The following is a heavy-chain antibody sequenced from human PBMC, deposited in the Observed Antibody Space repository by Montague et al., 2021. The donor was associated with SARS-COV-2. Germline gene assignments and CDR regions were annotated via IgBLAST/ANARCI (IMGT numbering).Heavy chain of an antibody. V-gene: IGHV3-21*01. CDR2: ISSSSSYI. Sequence: SLRLSCAASGFTFSSYSMNWVRQAPGKGLEWVSSISSSSSYIYYADSVKGRFTISRDSAKNSLYLQMNSLRAEDTAVYYCARNLGSGWAFFDYWGQGTLVTVSS. D-gene: IGHD6-19*01. J-gene: IGHJ4*02. CDR3: ARNLGSGWAFFDY. CDR1: GFTFSSYS.